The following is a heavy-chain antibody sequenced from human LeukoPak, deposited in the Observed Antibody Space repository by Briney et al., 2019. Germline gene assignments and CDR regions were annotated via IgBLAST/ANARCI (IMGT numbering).Heavy chain of an antibody. CDR1: GGSISSYY. D-gene: IGHD6-13*01. V-gene: IGHV4-59*01. CDR2: IYYSGST. CDR3: ASFAAAAGRGAWFDP. Sequence: SETLSLTCAVSGGSISSYYWNWMRQSPGKGLEWIGYIYYSGSTNYNPSLKSRVTISVDTSKNQFSLKLSSVTAADTAVYYCASFAAAAGRGAWFDPWGQGTLVTVSS. J-gene: IGHJ5*02.